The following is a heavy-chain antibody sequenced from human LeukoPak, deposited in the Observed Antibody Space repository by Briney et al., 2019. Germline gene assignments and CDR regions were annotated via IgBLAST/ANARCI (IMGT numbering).Heavy chain of an antibody. V-gene: IGHV1-18*01. Sequence: ASVKVSCKASGYTLYTYGISWVRQAPGQGLEWMGWINAYNGNTNYAQKLQDRVTVTTDTSTSTAYMELRSLRSDDTAVYSCARISDYYDSSGRRFYYFDFWGQGTLVTVSS. CDR2: INAYNGNT. CDR3: ARISDYYDSSGRRFYYFDF. CDR1: GYTLYTYG. D-gene: IGHD3-22*01. J-gene: IGHJ4*02.